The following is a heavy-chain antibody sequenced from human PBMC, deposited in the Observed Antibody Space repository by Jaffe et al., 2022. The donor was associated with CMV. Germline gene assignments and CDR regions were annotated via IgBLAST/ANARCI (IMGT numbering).Heavy chain of an antibody. CDR1: GGSISSYY. CDR3: ARGKPYGSGSQYYFDY. CDR2: IYYSGST. Sequence: QVQLQESGPGLVKPSETLSLTCTVSGGSISSYYWSWIRQPPGKGLEWIGYIYYSGSTNYNPSLKSRVTISVDTSKNQFSLKLSSVTAADTAVYYCARGKPYGSGSQYYFDYWGQGTLVTVSS. J-gene: IGHJ4*02. V-gene: IGHV4-59*01. D-gene: IGHD3-10*01.